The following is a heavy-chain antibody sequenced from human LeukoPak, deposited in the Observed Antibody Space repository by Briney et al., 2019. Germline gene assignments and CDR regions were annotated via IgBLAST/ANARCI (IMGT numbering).Heavy chain of an antibody. CDR2: MYYSGSA. V-gene: IGHV4-61*01. J-gene: IGHJ4*02. CDR1: GGSVSTGSYY. CDR3: AREREPTAFDY. Sequence: PSQTLSLICTVSGGSVSTGSYYWSWIRQPPGKGLEWIGYMYYSGSANYNPSLKSRVTISVDTSKNQFSLNLNSVTAADTAMYYCAREREPTAFDYWGQGTLVSVSS. D-gene: IGHD1-26*01.